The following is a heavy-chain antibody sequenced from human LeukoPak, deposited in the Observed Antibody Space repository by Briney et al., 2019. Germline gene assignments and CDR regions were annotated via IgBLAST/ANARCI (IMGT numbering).Heavy chain of an antibody. CDR2: INPNTGGT. CDR1: GYTFTDYF. V-gene: IGHV1-2*02. J-gene: IGHJ1*01. Sequence: GASVKVSCQASGYTFTDYFIHWVRQAPGQGLEWMGWINPNTGGTNYAQKFQGRVIMTRDTSISTAYMELNRLRSDDTAVFYCARVGIATTGTKYLQHWGQGTLVTVSS. D-gene: IGHD6-13*01. CDR3: ARVGIATTGTKYLQH.